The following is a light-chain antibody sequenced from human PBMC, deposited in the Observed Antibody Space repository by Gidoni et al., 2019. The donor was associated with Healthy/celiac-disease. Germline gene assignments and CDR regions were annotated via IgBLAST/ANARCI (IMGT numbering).Light chain of an antibody. V-gene: IGKV3-11*01. CDR2: DAS. CDR3: QQRSNWLFFT. CDR1: QSVSSY. Sequence: EIVLTQSPATLSLSPGERATLSCRASQSVSSYLAWYQQKPGQAPRLLIYDASNRATGIPARFSGSGSGTDFTLTISSLEPEDFAVYYCQQRSNWLFFTFXPXTKVDIK. J-gene: IGKJ3*01.